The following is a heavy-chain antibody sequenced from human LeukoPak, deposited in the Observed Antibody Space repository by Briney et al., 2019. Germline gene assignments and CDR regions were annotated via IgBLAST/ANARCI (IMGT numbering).Heavy chain of an antibody. CDR1: GYTLTELS. D-gene: IGHD6-13*01. Sequence: ASVKVSCKVSGYTLTELSMHWVRQAPGKGLEWMGGFDPEDGETIYAQKFQGRVTMTEDTSTDTAYMELSSLRSEDTAVYYRATWTEGQQLVGGFDYWGQGTLVTVSS. V-gene: IGHV1-24*01. J-gene: IGHJ4*02. CDR2: FDPEDGET. CDR3: ATWTEGQQLVGGFDY.